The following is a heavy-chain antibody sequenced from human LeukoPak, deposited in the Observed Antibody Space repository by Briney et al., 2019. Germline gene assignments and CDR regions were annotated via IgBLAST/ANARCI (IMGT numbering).Heavy chain of an antibody. D-gene: IGHD1-26*01. CDR1: GFTFSSYG. J-gene: IGHJ4*02. CDR2: IRYDGSNK. V-gene: IGHV3-30*02. Sequence: GGSLRLSCAASGFTFSSYGMHWVRQAPGKGLEWVAFIRYDGSNKYYADSVKGRFTISRDNAKNSLYLQMNSLRAEDTAVYYCARDIPRRYSGSYGAYRGQGTLVTVSS. CDR3: ARDIPRRYSGSYGAY.